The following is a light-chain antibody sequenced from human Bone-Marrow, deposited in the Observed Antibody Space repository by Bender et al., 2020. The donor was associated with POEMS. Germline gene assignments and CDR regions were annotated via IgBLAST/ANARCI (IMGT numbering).Light chain of an antibody. CDR2: DVT. CDR3: SSYTSSTTLV. J-gene: IGLJ2*01. V-gene: IGLV2-14*03. CDR1: SSDVGGYNY. Sequence: QSALTQPASVSGSPGQSITISCTGTSSDVGGYNYVSWYQHRPGKAPKLMIYDVTDRPSGVSSRFSGSKSGNTASLTISGLQAEDEADYYCSSYTSSTTLVFGGGTKLTVL.